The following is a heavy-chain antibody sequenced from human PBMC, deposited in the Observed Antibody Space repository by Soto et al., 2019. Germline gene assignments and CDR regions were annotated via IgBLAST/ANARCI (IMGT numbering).Heavy chain of an antibody. CDR1: GFTFSSYA. J-gene: IGHJ6*02. D-gene: IGHD3-10*01. CDR3: ANHIGDYYGSGSYYPPAGMDV. V-gene: IGHV3-23*01. CDR2: ISGSGGST. Sequence: PGGSLRLSCAASGFTFSSYAMIWVRQAPGKGLEWVSAISGSGGSTYYAGSVKGRFTISRDNSKNTLYLQMNSLRAEDTAVYYCANHIGDYYGSGSYYPPAGMDVWGQGTTVTVSS.